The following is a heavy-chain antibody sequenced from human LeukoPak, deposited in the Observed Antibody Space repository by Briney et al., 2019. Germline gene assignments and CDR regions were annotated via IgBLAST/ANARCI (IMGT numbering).Heavy chain of an antibody. J-gene: IGHJ4*02. Sequence: ASVKVSCKASGGTFSSYAISWVRQAPGQGLEWMGGIIPIFGTANYAQKFQGRVTITADESTSTAYMELSSLRSEDTAVYYCARDLLRFGELSGGSRPAYYFDYWGQGTLATVSS. CDR1: GGTFSSYA. CDR2: IIPIFGTA. D-gene: IGHD3-10*01. V-gene: IGHV1-69*01. CDR3: ARDLLRFGELSGGSRPAYYFDY.